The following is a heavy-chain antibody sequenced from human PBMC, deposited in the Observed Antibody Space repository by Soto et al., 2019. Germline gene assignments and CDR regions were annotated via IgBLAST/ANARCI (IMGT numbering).Heavy chain of an antibody. D-gene: IGHD5-12*01. CDR1: GFTFSSYS. CDR3: ARNPTVGGYAFYY. Sequence: GGSLRLSCAASGFTFSSYSMSWVRQAPGKGLEWVSSIGSTGSYIYYADSVKGRFTISRDNAKNSLFLQMNSLRAEDTAVYYCARNPTVGGYAFYYWGQGTLVTVSS. V-gene: IGHV3-21*01. J-gene: IGHJ4*02. CDR2: IGSTGSYI.